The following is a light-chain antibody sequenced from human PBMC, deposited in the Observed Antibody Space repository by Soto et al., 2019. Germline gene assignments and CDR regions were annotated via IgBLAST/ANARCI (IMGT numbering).Light chain of an antibody. CDR2: DAS. J-gene: IGKJ2*01. V-gene: IGKV1-5*01. CDR3: QQYTTYPYT. Sequence: DIKMTQSPSTLSASVGDRVTITCRASQSVTNWLAWYQQKPGKAPNLLIYDASRLQSGIPSRFSGSGSGTEFTLTISSLQTDDFATYYCQQYTTYPYTFGQGTKLEIK. CDR1: QSVTNW.